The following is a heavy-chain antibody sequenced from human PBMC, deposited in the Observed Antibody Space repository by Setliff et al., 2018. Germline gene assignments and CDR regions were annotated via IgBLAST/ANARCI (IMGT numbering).Heavy chain of an antibody. D-gene: IGHD5-12*01. V-gene: IGHV4-4*07. CDR3: ARDQWVRSPPLYFSYSMDV. CDR1: GGSIINSYY. CDR2: ISTSGST. Sequence: SETLSLTCTVSGGSIINSYYWSWIRQPAGKGLEWIGRISTSGSTNYNPSLKSRVTVSLDTSKNQFSLKLTSVTTADTAVYYCARDQWVRSPPLYFSYSMDVWGQGTTVTVSS. J-gene: IGHJ6*02.